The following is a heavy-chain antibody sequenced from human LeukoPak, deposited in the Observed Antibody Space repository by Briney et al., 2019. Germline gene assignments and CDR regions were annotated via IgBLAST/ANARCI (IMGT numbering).Heavy chain of an antibody. Sequence: GSLRLSCAASGFTLSSYWMSWVRQAPGQGLEGVSVIYGGGAGITFYIDSVKGRFTISRDNSKNTLYLQMDSLRVEDTAVYYCAIVVVPGDSEDYWGQGTLVTVSS. J-gene: IGHJ4*02. V-gene: IGHV3-66*02. D-gene: IGHD2-2*01. CDR3: AIVVVPGDSEDY. CDR2: IYGGGAGIT. CDR1: GFTLSSYW.